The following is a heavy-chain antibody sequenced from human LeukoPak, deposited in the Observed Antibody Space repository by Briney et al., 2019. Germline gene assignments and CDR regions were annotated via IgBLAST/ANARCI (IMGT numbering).Heavy chain of an antibody. Sequence: PGGSLRLSCAASEFTFSNYAMNWVRQAPGKGLEWVSGISGGGGSTYCADSVKGRFTISRDNSKNTLYLQMDSLRAEDTALYYCAKGSGINHYHWIDPWGQGTLVTVSS. V-gene: IGHV3-23*01. CDR2: ISGGGGST. CDR3: AKGSGINHYHWIDP. D-gene: IGHD1-14*01. CDR1: EFTFSNYA. J-gene: IGHJ5*02.